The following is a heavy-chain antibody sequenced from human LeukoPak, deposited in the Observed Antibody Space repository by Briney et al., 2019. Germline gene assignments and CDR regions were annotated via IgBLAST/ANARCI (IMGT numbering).Heavy chain of an antibody. J-gene: IGHJ4*02. CDR2: ISYDGTNK. V-gene: IGHV3-30-3*01. Sequence: GGSLRLSCAASGFTFSSYALHWVRQAPGKGLEWVAVISYDGTNKYYADSVKGRFTISRDNSKNTLYLQMNSLTAEDTAVYYCARDERDDDYGDYFDYWGQGTLVTVSS. D-gene: IGHD4-17*01. CDR3: ARDERDDDYGDYFDY. CDR1: GFTFSSYA.